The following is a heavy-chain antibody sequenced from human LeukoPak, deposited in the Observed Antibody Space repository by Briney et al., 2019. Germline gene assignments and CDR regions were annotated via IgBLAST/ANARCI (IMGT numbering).Heavy chain of an antibody. V-gene: IGHV1-8*03. CDR1: GYTFTSYG. J-gene: IGHJ4*02. D-gene: IGHD3-16*01. Sequence: ASVKVSCKASGYTFTSYGISWVRQATGQGLEWMGWMNPSSGNTGYAQKFQGRVTITRNTSISTAYMELSSLRSEDTAVYYCARGGKLQIDYWGQGTLVTVSS. CDR2: MNPSSGNT. CDR3: ARGGKLQIDY.